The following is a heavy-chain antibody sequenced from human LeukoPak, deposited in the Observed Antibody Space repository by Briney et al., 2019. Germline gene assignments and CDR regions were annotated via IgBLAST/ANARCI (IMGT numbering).Heavy chain of an antibody. CDR2: IYNSGST. J-gene: IGHJ5*02. D-gene: IGHD3-10*01. CDR3: ARDRGLGS. Sequence: TTSETLSLTCIVSGASISIYYWNWIRQPPGKGLEWLGYIYNSGSTYYNPSLKRRVTISADTSKNQFSLKLTSVTAADSAVYYCARDRGLGSWGQGNLVTVSS. V-gene: IGHV4-59*01. CDR1: GASISIYY.